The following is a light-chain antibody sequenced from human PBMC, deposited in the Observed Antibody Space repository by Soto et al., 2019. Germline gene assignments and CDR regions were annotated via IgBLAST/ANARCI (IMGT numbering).Light chain of an antibody. CDR2: GAS. Sequence: EIVLTQSPGILSLSPGERASLSCGASQSISSSFLAWYQQKPGQAPRLLIYGASSRATCIPDRFSGTGSETDFTLTISRLEPEDFAVYYCQQRRNWPLTFGGGTKVEIK. J-gene: IGKJ4*01. V-gene: IGKV3D-20*02. CDR3: QQRRNWPLT. CDR1: QSISSSF.